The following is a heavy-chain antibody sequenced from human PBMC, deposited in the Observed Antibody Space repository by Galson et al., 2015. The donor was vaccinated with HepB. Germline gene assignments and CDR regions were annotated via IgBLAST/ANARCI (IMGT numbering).Heavy chain of an antibody. V-gene: IGHV3-33*08. CDR2: TCYDGSNK. J-gene: IGHJ4*02. CDR1: GFTFSSYA. D-gene: IGHD6-19*01. CDR3: ARSNSGWWYDS. Sequence: SLRLSCAASGFTFSSYAMHWVRQAPGKGLEWVAVTCYDGSNKYYADSVKGRFTISRDNSKNTPYLQMNSLRAEDTAVYYCARSNSGWWYDSWGQGTLVAVSS.